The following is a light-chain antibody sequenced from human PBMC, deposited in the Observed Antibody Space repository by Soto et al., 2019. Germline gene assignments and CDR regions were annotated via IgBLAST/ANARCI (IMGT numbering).Light chain of an antibody. Sequence: DIQMTQSPSTLSASVGDRVTITCRASQSISGWLAWYQQKPGKAPRLLIYKASSSQSGVPSRFSGNGSGTEFTLTISSLQPDDYATYYCQEYNSHSRHTFGQGTKLEVK. CDR2: KAS. CDR3: QEYNSHSRHT. V-gene: IGKV1-5*03. J-gene: IGKJ2*01. CDR1: QSISGW.